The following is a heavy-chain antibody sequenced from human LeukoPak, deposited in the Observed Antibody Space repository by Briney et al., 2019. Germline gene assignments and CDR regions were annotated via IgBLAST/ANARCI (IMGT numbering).Heavy chain of an antibody. CDR1: GGSVSSGSYY. D-gene: IGHD6-6*01. Sequence: SETLSLTCTVSGGSVSSGSYYWSWIRRPPGKGLEWIGYIYYSGSTNYNPSLKSRVTISVDTSKNQFSLKLSSVTAADTAVYYCARGKYSSSSPFYYYYYGMDVWGQGTTVTVSS. CDR2: IYYSGST. V-gene: IGHV4-61*01. CDR3: ARGKYSSSSPFYYYYYGMDV. J-gene: IGHJ6*02.